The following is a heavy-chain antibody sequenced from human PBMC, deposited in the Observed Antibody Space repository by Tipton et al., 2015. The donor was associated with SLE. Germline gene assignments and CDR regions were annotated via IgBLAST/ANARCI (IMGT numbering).Heavy chain of an antibody. CDR1: GGSISNSSYY. Sequence: TLSLTCTVSGGSISNSSYYWSWIRQPPGKGLEWLGYVYYTGSANYNPSLKSRVTISIDTSKNQFSLSLTSVSAADTAVYYCVREAAMSTYGPNAFDIWGQGTLVTVSS. J-gene: IGHJ3*02. D-gene: IGHD4-17*01. V-gene: IGHV4-61*01. CDR3: VREAAMSTYGPNAFDI. CDR2: VYYTGSA.